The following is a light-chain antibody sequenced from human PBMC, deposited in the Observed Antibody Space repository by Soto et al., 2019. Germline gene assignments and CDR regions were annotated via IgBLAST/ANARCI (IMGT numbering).Light chain of an antibody. V-gene: IGKV1-8*01. CDR1: QGISSY. J-gene: IGKJ1*01. CDR3: QQYKTYSRT. CDR2: AAS. Sequence: AIRMTQSPSSFSASTGDRVTITCRASQGISSYLAWYQQKPGKAPKLLIYAASTLQSGVPSRFSGSGSGTDFTLTISCLQSEDFATFYCQQYKTYSRTFGQGTKVEVK.